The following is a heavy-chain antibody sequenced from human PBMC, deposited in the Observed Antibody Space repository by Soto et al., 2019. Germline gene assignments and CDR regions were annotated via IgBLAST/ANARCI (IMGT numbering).Heavy chain of an antibody. Sequence: LRLSCAASGFTVSSNYMSWVRQAPGKGLEWVSVTYSGGSTYYADSVKGRFTISRDNSKNTLYLQMNSLRAEDTAVYYCARGQYSSSSPFDYWGQGTLVTVSS. J-gene: IGHJ4*02. CDR2: TYSGGST. D-gene: IGHD6-6*01. V-gene: IGHV3-53*01. CDR1: GFTVSSNY. CDR3: ARGQYSSSSPFDY.